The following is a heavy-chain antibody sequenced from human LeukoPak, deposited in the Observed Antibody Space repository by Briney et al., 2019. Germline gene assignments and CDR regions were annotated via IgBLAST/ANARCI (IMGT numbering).Heavy chain of an antibody. CDR3: ARDGSSWSRPFDY. Sequence: GASVKVSCKASGYTFTSYYMHWVRQAPGQGLEWMGIISPSGGSTSYAQKFQGRVTMTRVMSTSTVYMELSSLRSEDTAVYYCARDGSSWSRPFDYWGQGTLVTVSS. CDR2: ISPSGGST. CDR1: GYTFTSYY. V-gene: IGHV1-46*01. D-gene: IGHD6-13*01. J-gene: IGHJ4*02.